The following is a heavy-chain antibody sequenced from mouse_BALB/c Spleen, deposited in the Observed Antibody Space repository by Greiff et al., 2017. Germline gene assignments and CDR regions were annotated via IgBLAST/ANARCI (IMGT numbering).Heavy chain of an antibody. CDR1: GFSLTSYG. CDR2: IWAGGST. V-gene: IGHV2-9*02. Sequence: VQLVESGPGLVAPSQSLSISCTVSGFSLTSYGVHWVRQPPGKGLEWLGVIWAGGSTNYNSALMSRLSISKDNSKSQVFLKMNSLQTDDTAMYYCARERAHLLLRLYYFDDWGQGTTLTVSS. CDR3: ARERAHLLLRLYYFDD. J-gene: IGHJ2*01. D-gene: IGHD1-1*01.